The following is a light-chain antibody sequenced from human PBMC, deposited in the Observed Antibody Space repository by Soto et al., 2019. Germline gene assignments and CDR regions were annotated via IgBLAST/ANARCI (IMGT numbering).Light chain of an antibody. V-gene: IGLV2-14*01. Sequence: SALTQPASVSGSPGQSIIISCTGTSSDVGGYNYVSWYQQHPGKAPKLMIYDVSNRPSGVSNRFSGSKSGNTASLTISGLQAEDEADYYCSSYTSSSTRVFGGGTKLTVL. CDR3: SSYTSSSTRV. CDR2: DVS. CDR1: SSDVGGYNY. J-gene: IGLJ3*02.